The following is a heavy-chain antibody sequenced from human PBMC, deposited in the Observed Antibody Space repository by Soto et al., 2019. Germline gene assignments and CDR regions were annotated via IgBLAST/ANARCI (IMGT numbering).Heavy chain of an antibody. CDR2: ISGSGGST. J-gene: IGHJ5*02. V-gene: IGHV3-23*01. D-gene: IGHD2-21*01. Sequence: WGSLRLSCAASGFTFSSYAMSWVRQAPGKGLEWVSAISGSGGSTYYADSVKGRFTISRDNSKNTLYLQMNSLRAEDTAVYYCAKFRGAYCGGDCYRGWFDPWGQGTLVTVSS. CDR1: GFTFSSYA. CDR3: AKFRGAYCGGDCYRGWFDP.